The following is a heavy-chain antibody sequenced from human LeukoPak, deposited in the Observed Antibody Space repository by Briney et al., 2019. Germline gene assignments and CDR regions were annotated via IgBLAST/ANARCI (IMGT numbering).Heavy chain of an antibody. CDR2: ISSSSSYI. CDR1: GFTFSSYS. J-gene: IGHJ6*02. V-gene: IGHV3-21*01. D-gene: IGHD3-3*01. Sequence: GGSLRLSCAASGFTFSSYSMNWVRQAPGKGLEWVSSISSSSSYIYYADSVKGRFTISRDNAKNSLYLQMNSLRAEDTAVYYCARDGRIFGVVIRYYYGMDVWGQGTTVTVSS. CDR3: ARDGRIFGVVIRYYYGMDV.